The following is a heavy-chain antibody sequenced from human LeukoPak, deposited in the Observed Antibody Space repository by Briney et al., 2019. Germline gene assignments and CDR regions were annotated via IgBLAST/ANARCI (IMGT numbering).Heavy chain of an antibody. J-gene: IGHJ4*02. Sequence: ASVKVSCKASGYTFTGYYMHWVRQAPGQGLEWMGWINPNSGGTNYAQNFQGRVTMTRDTSISTAYMQLSRLRSDDTAVYYCGRVLMITFGGVIAPELDYWGQGTLVTVSS. CDR1: GYTFTGYY. V-gene: IGHV1-2*02. D-gene: IGHD3-16*02. CDR2: INPNSGGT. CDR3: GRVLMITFGGVIAPELDY.